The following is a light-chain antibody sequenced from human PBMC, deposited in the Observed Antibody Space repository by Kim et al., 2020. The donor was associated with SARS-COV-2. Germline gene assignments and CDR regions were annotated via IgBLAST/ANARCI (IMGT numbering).Light chain of an antibody. Sequence: QSALTQPASVSGSPGQSITISCTGTSSDVGGYNYVSWYQQHPGKAPKLMIYDVSKRPSGVSNRFSGSKSGNTASLTISGLQAEDEADYYCSSYTSSSPYVFGTGTKVTV. J-gene: IGLJ1*01. V-gene: IGLV2-14*01. CDR3: SSYTSSSPYV. CDR1: SSDVGGYNY. CDR2: DVS.